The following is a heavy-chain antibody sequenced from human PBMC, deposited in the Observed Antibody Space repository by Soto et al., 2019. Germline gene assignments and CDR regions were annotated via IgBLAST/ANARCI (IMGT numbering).Heavy chain of an antibody. CDR2: IIPILGIP. D-gene: IGHD6-19*01. J-gene: IGHJ2*01. V-gene: IGHV1-69*02. Sequence: QVQLVQSGAEVKKPGSSVKVSCKASGGTFSSYTISWVRQAPGQGLEWMGRIIPILGIPNYAQKFQGRVTITADKSTSTAYMELSSLRSEDTAVYYCAGQPIVAGTSSFDLWGRGTLVTVSS. CDR3: AGQPIVAGTSSFDL. CDR1: GGTFSSYT.